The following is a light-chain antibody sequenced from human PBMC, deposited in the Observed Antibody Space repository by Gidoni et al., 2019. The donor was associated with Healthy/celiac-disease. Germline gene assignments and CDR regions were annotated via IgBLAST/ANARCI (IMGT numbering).Light chain of an antibody. CDR1: QRGLSSTNNKTD. Sequence: DLVIARSRDPVAVSLGERATINCQSTQRGLSSTNNKTDLAWYQQKPGQPPKLLIYWESTRESGVPDRFSGSRSGTDFTLTISSLQAEDVAVYYCQQYYSTPLTFGGGTKVEIK. V-gene: IGKV4-1*01. CDR2: WES. CDR3: QQYYSTPLT. J-gene: IGKJ4*01.